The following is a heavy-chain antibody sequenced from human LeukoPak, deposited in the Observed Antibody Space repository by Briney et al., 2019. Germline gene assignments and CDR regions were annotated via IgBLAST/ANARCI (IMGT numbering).Heavy chain of an antibody. J-gene: IGHJ6*03. Sequence: ASVKVSCKASGYTFTSYDINWVRQATGQGLEWMGWMNLNSGNTGYAQKFQGRVTMTRNTSISTAYMELSSLRSEDTAVYYCARGPVYCSSTSCDYYYYMDVWGKGTTVTVSS. V-gene: IGHV1-8*01. D-gene: IGHD2-2*01. CDR3: ARGPVYCSSTSCDYYYYMDV. CDR1: GYTFTSYD. CDR2: MNLNSGNT.